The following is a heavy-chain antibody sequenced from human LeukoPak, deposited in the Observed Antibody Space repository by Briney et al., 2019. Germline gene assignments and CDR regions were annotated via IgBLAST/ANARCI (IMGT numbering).Heavy chain of an antibody. CDR2: ISAYNGNT. J-gene: IGHJ4*02. D-gene: IGHD3-3*01. CDR3: ARVFHADDFWSGYYLQYYFDY. V-gene: IGHV1-18*01. CDR1: GYTFTSYG. Sequence: ASVKVSCKASGYTFTSYGISWVRQAPGQGLEWMGWISAYNGNTNYAQKLQGRVTMTTDTSTSTAYMELRSLRSDDTAVYYCARVFHADDFWSGYYLQYYFDYWGQGTLVTVSS.